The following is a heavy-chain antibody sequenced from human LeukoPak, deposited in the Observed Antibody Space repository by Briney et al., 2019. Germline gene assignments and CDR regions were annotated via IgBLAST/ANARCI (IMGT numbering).Heavy chain of an antibody. J-gene: IGHJ4*02. Sequence: GGSLRLSCAASGFTFSTYAMRWVRQAPGKGLEWVAVISYDGSNKYYADSVKGRFTISRDNSKNTLYLQMNSLRVEDTAVYYCASFGGGGSGWYGGDYWGQGTLVTVSS. CDR3: ASFGGGGSGWYGGDY. CDR2: ISYDGSNK. V-gene: IGHV3-30-3*01. D-gene: IGHD6-19*01. CDR1: GFTFSTYA.